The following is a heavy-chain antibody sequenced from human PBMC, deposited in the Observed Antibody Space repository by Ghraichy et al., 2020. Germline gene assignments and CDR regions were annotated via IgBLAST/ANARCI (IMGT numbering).Heavy chain of an antibody. CDR2: IYYSGST. CDR3: ARDTDFWGGYYFDY. J-gene: IGHJ4*02. Sequence: TCTVSGGSISSSSYYWGWIRQPPGKGLEWIGSIYYSGSTYYNPSLKSRVTISVDTSKNQFSLKLSSVTAADTAVYYCARDTDFWGGYYFDYWGQGTLVTVSS. D-gene: IGHD3-3*01. V-gene: IGHV4-39*07. CDR1: GGSISSSSYY.